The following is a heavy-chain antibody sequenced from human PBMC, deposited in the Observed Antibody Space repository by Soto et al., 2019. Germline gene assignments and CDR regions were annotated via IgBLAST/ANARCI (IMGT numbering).Heavy chain of an antibody. CDR3: AGDLGWAFDS. CDR1: GFTFSTFS. V-gene: IGHV3-48*02. Sequence: EVQLVESGGGSVQPGGSLRLSCAASGFTFSTFSMNWVRQAPGRGLEWISYISGGGRPISYADSVKGRFTISGDNAKNSLYLQMDSLTDEDTVGYYCAGDLGWAFDSWGQGTLVTVSS. J-gene: IGHJ4*02. D-gene: IGHD6-19*01. CDR2: ISGGGRPI.